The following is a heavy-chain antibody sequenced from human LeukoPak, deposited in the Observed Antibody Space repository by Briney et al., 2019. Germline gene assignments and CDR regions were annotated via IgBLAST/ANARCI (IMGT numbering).Heavy chain of an antibody. D-gene: IGHD2-15*01. Sequence: ASVKVSCKASEYSFTGYYVHWVRQAPGQGREWMGWINPNRGGTKYAQKFQGRVTMPRDTSISTAYMELSRLSSDDTAVYYCARDPCSGGSCYLYHFDYWGQGALVTVSS. J-gene: IGHJ4*02. V-gene: IGHV1-2*02. CDR2: INPNRGGT. CDR1: EYSFTGYY. CDR3: ARDPCSGGSCYLYHFDY.